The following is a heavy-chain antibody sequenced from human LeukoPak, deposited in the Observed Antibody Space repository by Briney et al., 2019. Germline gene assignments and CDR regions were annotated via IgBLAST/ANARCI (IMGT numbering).Heavy chain of an antibody. CDR1: GFTFSRYA. CDR2: ISYDGLNS. D-gene: IGHD6-13*01. CDR3: ARDGQELVTYNWLDT. V-gene: IGHV3-30*09. Sequence: GGSLRLSCEASGFTFSRYAMHWVRQAPGKGLEGLAIISYDGLNSYYADSVKGRFALSRDNSRDTLFLQMNNVRPEDTGLYYCARDGQELVTYNWLDTWGQGTLVTVSS. J-gene: IGHJ5*02.